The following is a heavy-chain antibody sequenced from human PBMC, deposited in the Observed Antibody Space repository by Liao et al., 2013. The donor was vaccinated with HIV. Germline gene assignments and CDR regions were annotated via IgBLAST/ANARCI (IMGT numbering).Heavy chain of an antibody. CDR2: IHHSGST. J-gene: IGHJ3*01. CDR1: GVSVRSGGYS. V-gene: IGHV4-30-2*01. D-gene: IGHD6-19*01. Sequence: QLQLQESGSGLVKPSQTLSLTCAVSGVSVRSGGYSWTWIRQPPGKGLEWMGYIHHSGSTYYNPSLKSRVTISVDRSKNQFSLKLSSVTAADTAVYFCARAVSSDNYHDAFDFWGRGTMVAVSS. CDR3: ARAVSSDNYHDAFDF.